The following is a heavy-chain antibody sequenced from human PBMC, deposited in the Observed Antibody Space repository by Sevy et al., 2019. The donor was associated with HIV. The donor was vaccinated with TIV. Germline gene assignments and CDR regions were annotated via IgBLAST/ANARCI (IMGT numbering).Heavy chain of an antibody. D-gene: IGHD6-19*01. CDR2: ISYDGSNK. CDR1: GFIFSRHG. V-gene: IGHV3-30*03. Sequence: GGSLRLSCSASGFIFSRHGMHWVRQAPGKGLEWVAVISYDGSNKYYADSVKGRFTISRDNSKNTLYLQMNSLRAEDTAVYYCAREGGWYGDLDYWGQGTLVTVSS. J-gene: IGHJ4*02. CDR3: AREGGWYGDLDY.